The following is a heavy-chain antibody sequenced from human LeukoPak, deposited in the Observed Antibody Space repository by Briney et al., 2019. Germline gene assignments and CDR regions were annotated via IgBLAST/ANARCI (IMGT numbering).Heavy chain of an antibody. D-gene: IGHD2-21*02. CDR3: ARVLSVVVTVHAFDI. J-gene: IGHJ3*02. Sequence: SSETLSLTCTVSGGSISSYYWSWIRQPPGKGLEWIGYIYYSGSTNYNPSLKSRVTISVDTSKNQFSLKLSSVTAADTAVYYCARVLSVVVTVHAFDIWGQGTMVTVSS. CDR2: IYYSGST. CDR1: GGSISSYY. V-gene: IGHV4-59*01.